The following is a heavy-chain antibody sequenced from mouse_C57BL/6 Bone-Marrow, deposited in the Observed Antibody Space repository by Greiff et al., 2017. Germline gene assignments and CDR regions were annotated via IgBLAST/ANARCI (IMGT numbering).Heavy chain of an antibody. Sequence: VQLQQSGPELVKPGASVKISCKASGYSFTGSYMNWVKQSPEKSLEWLGEINPSTGGATHNQKFNAKATSTADKSSSTAYMQHKSLTSEDSAVYYCASYDYARFAYGGQGTLVTVSA. V-gene: IGHV1-42*01. CDR1: GYSFTGSY. CDR3: ASYDYARFAY. D-gene: IGHD2-4*01. CDR2: INPSTGGA. J-gene: IGHJ3*01.